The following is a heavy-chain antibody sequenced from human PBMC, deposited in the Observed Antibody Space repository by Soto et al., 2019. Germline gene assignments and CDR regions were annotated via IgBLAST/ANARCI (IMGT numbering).Heavy chain of an antibody. CDR1: GGSISSGGNY. CDR2: IYYSGST. V-gene: IGHV4-31*03. D-gene: IGHD6-13*01. J-gene: IGHJ6*02. CDR3: ARDPSIADFAGMDV. Sequence: QVQLQESAPGLVKPSQTLSLTCSVSGGSISSGGNYWNWIRQHPGKGLEWIGDIYYSGSTYYNTSLKSRVTISVDTSKYQCSLKLSSVTAADTAVYYCARDPSIADFAGMDVWGQGTTVTVSS.